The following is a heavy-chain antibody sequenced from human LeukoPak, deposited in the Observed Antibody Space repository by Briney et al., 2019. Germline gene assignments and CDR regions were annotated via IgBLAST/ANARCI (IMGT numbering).Heavy chain of an antibody. V-gene: IGHV3-21*01. J-gene: IGHJ4*02. CDR2: ISSSSSYI. CDR1: GFTFSSYS. CDR3: ARDSTPYYYGSGSYYPFDY. Sequence: PGGSLRLSCAASGFTFSSYSMNWVRQAPGKGLEWVSSISSSSSYIYYADSVKGRFTISRDNAKNSLYLQMNSLRAEDTAVYYCARDSTPYYYGSGSYYPFDYWGQGTLVTVSS. D-gene: IGHD3-10*01.